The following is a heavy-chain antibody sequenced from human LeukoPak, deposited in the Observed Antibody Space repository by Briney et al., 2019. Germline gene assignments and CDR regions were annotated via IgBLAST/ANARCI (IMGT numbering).Heavy chain of an antibody. CDR2: ISYDGSNK. Sequence: PGGSLRLSCAASGFTFSSYGMHWVRQAPGKGLEWEAVISYDGSNKYYADSVKGRFTISRDNSKNTLYMQMNSLRAEDTAVYYCATPDRVRYCSGGSCYREYYFDYWGQGTLVTVYS. CDR3: ATPDRVRYCSGGSCYREYYFDY. CDR1: GFTFSSYG. J-gene: IGHJ4*02. D-gene: IGHD2-15*01. V-gene: IGHV3-30*03.